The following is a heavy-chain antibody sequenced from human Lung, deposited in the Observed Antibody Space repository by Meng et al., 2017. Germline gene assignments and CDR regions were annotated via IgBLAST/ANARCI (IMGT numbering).Heavy chain of an antibody. CDR1: GGPIRVYF. D-gene: IGHD5/OR15-5a*01. CDR3: ARGVGSLDF. Sequence: VACPSMVTPAEALPLTCGVSGGPIRVYFWTWIRQPAGKGLDWSGRVDSSGSANYTPSLKSRVTMSVDRSKNQFSLQLTSVTAADTAVYYCARGVGSLDFWGQGALVTVSS. J-gene: IGHJ4*02. CDR2: VDSSGSA. V-gene: IGHV4-4*07.